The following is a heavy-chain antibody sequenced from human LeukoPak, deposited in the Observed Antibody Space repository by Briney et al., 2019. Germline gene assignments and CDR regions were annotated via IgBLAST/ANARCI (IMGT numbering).Heavy chain of an antibody. CDR3: ARSRDGYNSPDY. J-gene: IGHJ4*02. CDR1: GFIFRNYA. D-gene: IGHD5-24*01. CDR2: INGGGGDR. Sequence: PGGSLRLSCAASGFIFRNYAMRWVRQAPGKGLEWVSAINGGGGDRFYADSVKGRFTISRDNAKNSLYLQMNSLRAEDTAVYYCARSRDGYNSPDYWGQGTLVTVSS. V-gene: IGHV3-23*01.